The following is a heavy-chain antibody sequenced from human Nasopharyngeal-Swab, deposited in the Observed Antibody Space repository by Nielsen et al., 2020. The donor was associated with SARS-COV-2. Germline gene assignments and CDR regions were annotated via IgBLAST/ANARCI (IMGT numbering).Heavy chain of an antibody. CDR2: IKSKTDGGTT. CDR1: GFTFSNAW. V-gene: IGHV3-15*01. D-gene: IGHD6-13*01. J-gene: IGHJ4*02. Sequence: GESLKISCAASGFTFSNAWMSWVRQAPGKGLEWVGRIKSKTDGGTTDYAAPVKGRFTISRDDSKNTLYLQMNSLRAEDTAVDYCARDGTAAALDYWGQGTLVTVSS. CDR3: ARDGTAAALDY.